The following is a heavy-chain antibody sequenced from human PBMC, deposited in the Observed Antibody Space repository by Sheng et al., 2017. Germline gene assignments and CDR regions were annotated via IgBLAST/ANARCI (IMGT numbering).Heavy chain of an antibody. CDR2: ISSSSYI. J-gene: IGHJ6*02. Sequence: EVQLVESGGGLVKPGGSLRLSCAASGFTFSSYSMNWVRQAPGKGLEWVSSISSSSYIYYADSVKGRFTISRDNAKNSLYLQMNSLRAEDTAVYYCARDQHLGYYYYGMDVWGQGT. CDR1: GFTFSSYS. CDR3: ARDQHLGYYYYGMDV. D-gene: IGHD6-13*01. V-gene: IGHV3-21*01.